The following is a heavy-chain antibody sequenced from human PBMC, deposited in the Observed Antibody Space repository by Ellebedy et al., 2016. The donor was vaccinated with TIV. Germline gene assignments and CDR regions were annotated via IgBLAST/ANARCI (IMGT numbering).Heavy chain of an antibody. D-gene: IGHD1-26*01. J-gene: IGHJ4*02. Sequence: GESLKISCKGSGYSFSTFWVIWVRQRPGKGLESMGRIDPSDSYTNYSPSFQGHVTMSADTSISTAYREWSSLKASDTAIYYCARYIGSYGGYDYWGQGTLVTVSS. CDR2: IDPSDSYT. CDR3: ARYIGSYGGYDY. CDR1: GYSFSTFW. V-gene: IGHV5-10-1*01.